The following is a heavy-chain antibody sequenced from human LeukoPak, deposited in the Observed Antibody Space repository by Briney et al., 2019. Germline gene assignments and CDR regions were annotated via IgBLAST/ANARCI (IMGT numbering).Heavy chain of an antibody. J-gene: IGHJ4*02. CDR2: INYSGGST. V-gene: IGHV3-23*01. CDR3: AKGVGSRGGGKNFAY. CDR1: GFTFSNFP. D-gene: IGHD4-23*01. Sequence: PGGSLRLSCAASGFTFSNFPMNWVRQAPGKGLEWVSSINYSGGSTFYADSVTGRFTISRDISKSTLYLEMNSLRAEDTAVYYCAKGVGSRGGGKNFAYWGQGTRVTVS.